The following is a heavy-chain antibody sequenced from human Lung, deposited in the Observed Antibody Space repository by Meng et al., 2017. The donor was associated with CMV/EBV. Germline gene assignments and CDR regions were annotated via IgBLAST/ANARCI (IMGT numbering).Heavy chain of an antibody. CDR1: GYTFTSHY. CDR2: MNPSGGST. Sequence: SXXVSXKASGYTFTSHYMHWVRQAPGQGLEWMGIMNPSGGSTSYAQKFQGRVTITSDTATSTVYMELSSLRSEDTAVYYCATPRGYSYGPLGHWGQGTLVTVSS. V-gene: IGHV1-46*01. CDR3: ATPRGYSYGPLGH. D-gene: IGHD5-18*01. J-gene: IGHJ4*02.